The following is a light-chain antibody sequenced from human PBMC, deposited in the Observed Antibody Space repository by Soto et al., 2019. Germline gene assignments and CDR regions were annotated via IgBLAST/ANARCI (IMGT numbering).Light chain of an antibody. Sequence: QSALAQPASVSGSPGQSITISCTGTSSDIGAYNYVSWYQHHPGQAPKLVIFEVSNWPSGISNRFSGSKFGSTASLTISGLQPDDEADYYCASYSGRVTFVFGTGTKLTVL. CDR2: EVS. J-gene: IGLJ1*01. CDR3: ASYSGRVTFV. V-gene: IGLV2-14*01. CDR1: SSDIGAYNY.